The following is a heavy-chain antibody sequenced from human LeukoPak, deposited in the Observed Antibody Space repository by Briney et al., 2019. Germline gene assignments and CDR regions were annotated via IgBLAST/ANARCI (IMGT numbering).Heavy chain of an antibody. CDR2: IRSKAYGGTT. CDR3: PRGRRSPDS. Sequence: GGSLRLSCTPSGFTFGDYAMSWFRQAPGKGLEWVGFIRSKAYGGTTEYAASLKGRITISRDDSKTIAYLQMSSLKTEDTAVYYCPRGRRSPDSWGQGTLVTVSS. V-gene: IGHV3-49*03. J-gene: IGHJ5*01. CDR1: GFTFGDYA. D-gene: IGHD5-24*01.